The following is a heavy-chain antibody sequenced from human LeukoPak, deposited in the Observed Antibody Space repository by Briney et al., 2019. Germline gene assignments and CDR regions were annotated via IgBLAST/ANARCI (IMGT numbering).Heavy chain of an antibody. J-gene: IGHJ2*01. CDR2: IYYSGST. CDR1: GGSISSYY. Sequence: SETLSLTCTVSGGSISSYYWSWIRQPPGKGLEWIGYIYYSGSTNYNPSLKSRVTISVDTSKNQFSLKLSSVTAADTAVYYCARGVTLIVVVIHDWYFDLWGRGTVFTVSS. V-gene: IGHV4-59*08. CDR3: ARGVTLIVVVIHDWYFDL. D-gene: IGHD3-22*01.